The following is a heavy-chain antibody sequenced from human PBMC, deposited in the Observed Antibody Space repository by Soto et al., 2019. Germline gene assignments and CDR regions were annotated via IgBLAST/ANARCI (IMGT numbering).Heavy chain of an antibody. D-gene: IGHD6-6*01. J-gene: IGHJ6*02. CDR1: GDSVSSNSAA. V-gene: IGHV6-1*01. CDR2: TYYRSKWYN. CDR3: ARALQLAYGIDV. Sequence: SETLSLTCAISGDSVSSNSAAWNWIRQSPSRGLEWLGRTYYRSKWYNDYAVSVKSRITINPDTSKNQFSLQLNSVTPEDTAVYYCARALQLAYGIDVWGQGTTVTVYS.